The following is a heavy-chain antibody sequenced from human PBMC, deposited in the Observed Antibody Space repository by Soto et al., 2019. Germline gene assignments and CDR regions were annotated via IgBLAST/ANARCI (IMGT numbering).Heavy chain of an antibody. D-gene: IGHD1-1*01. CDR1: GDSISGYY. Sequence: VHPSETLSLTCTVSGDSISGYYWSWIRQSPGKEQEWIAHLDNTGRPDFNRSLKSRVTMSLDTSKNQVSLRLTSVTAADTAVNYCASHNGENTWNFEYWVQGTLVTISS. CDR2: LDNTGRP. V-gene: IGHV4-59*08. CDR3: ASHNGENTWNFEY. J-gene: IGHJ4*02.